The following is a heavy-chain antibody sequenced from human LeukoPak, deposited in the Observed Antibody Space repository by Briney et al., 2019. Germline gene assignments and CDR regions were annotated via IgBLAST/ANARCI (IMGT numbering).Heavy chain of an antibody. V-gene: IGHV3-21*01. CDR3: ARVSRLVAAQIDY. Sequence: GGSLRLSCAASGFTFSSYSMNWGRQAPGQGLGWVSSISSSSSYIYYADSVKGRFTISRDNAKNSLYLQMNSLSAEDTVVYYCARVSRLVAAQIDYWGQGTLVTVSS. CDR2: ISSSSSYI. CDR1: GFTFSSYS. D-gene: IGHD6-6*01. J-gene: IGHJ4*02.